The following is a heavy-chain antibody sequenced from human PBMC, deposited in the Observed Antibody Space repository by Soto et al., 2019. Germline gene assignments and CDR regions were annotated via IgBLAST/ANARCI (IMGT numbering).Heavy chain of an antibody. J-gene: IGHJ4*02. D-gene: IGHD2-21*02. Sequence: SLYINCTVPGASINSGGYYWNWFRLLPGRGLEWIGYIYFTGNTYYNPSLESRVTISLDTPQNQFSLKLNSVSAADTAVYYCASGDAWGVLLAYWGQGALVTVSS. CDR1: GASINSGGYY. V-gene: IGHV4-31*03. CDR3: ASGDAWGVLLAY. CDR2: IYFTGNT.